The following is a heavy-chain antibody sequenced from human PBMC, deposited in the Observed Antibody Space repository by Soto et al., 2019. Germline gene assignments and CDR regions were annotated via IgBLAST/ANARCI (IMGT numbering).Heavy chain of an antibody. CDR1: GGSISSSNW. Sequence: SETLSLTCAVSGGSISSSNWWSWVRQPPGKGLEWIGEIYHSGSTNYNPSLKSRVTISVDKSKNQFSLKLSSVTAADTAVYYCARAGDCSGGSCYGQSSIVWLSEKDNWFDPWGQGTLVTVSS. CDR3: ARAGDCSGGSCYGQSSIVWLSEKDNWFDP. CDR2: IYHSGST. D-gene: IGHD2-15*01. V-gene: IGHV4-4*02. J-gene: IGHJ5*02.